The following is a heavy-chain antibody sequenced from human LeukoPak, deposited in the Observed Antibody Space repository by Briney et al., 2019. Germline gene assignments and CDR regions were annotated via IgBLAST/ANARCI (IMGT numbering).Heavy chain of an antibody. CDR2: IIPIFGTA. Sequence: SVKVSFRASGGTFSSYAISWVRQAPGQGLEWMGRIIPIFGTANYAQKFQGRVTITTDESTSTAYMELSSLRSEDTAVYYCARSVVGQLWFSGDDAFDIWGQGTLVTVSS. CDR3: ARSVVGQLWFSGDDAFDI. CDR1: GGTFSSYA. D-gene: IGHD5-18*01. V-gene: IGHV1-69*05. J-gene: IGHJ3*02.